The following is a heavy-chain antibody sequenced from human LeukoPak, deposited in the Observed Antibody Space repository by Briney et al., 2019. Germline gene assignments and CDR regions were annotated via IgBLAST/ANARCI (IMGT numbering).Heavy chain of an antibody. CDR3: GRDPNGDYVGAFEF. D-gene: IGHD4-17*01. CDR1: GFNFPSYA. CDR2: IGGSGTYA. Sequence: PGGSLRVSCVASGFNFPSYAMTWGRLTPGKGLEWAASIGGSGTYARYADSVRGRFTVSRDNSKDTLYLKMDSLRAEDTAFYYCGRDPNGDYVGAFEFWGRGTLVSVSS. V-gene: IGHV3-23*01. J-gene: IGHJ3*01.